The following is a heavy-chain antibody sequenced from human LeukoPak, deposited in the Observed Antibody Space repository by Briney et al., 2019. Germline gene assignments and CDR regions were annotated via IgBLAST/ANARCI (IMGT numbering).Heavy chain of an antibody. CDR3: ARDTFQPGLIDS. CDR1: GFTFSSYA. V-gene: IGHV3-21*05. Sequence: GGSLRLSCAASGFTFSSYAMSWVRQAPGKGLEWVSYINTDSSDIHYADSVKGRFTISRDNARNTLYLQLSSLRAEDSAVYYCARDTFQPGLIDSWGQGTLVTVSS. CDR2: INTDSSDI. J-gene: IGHJ4*02. D-gene: IGHD2-2*01.